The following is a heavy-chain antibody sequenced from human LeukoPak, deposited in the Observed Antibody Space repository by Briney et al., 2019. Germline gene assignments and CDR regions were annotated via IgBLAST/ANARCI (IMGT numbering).Heavy chain of an antibody. CDR1: GGSISYSSYY. Sequence: SEALSLTCTVSGGSISYSSYYWGWIRQPPGMGLEWIGTIHYSGSTNYSPSLKSRVTMSVDTSKNQFSLRLSSVTAADTAVYYCAKHESLIAFDIWGQGTMVTVSS. J-gene: IGHJ3*02. CDR2: IHYSGST. CDR3: AKHESLIAFDI. V-gene: IGHV4-39*01.